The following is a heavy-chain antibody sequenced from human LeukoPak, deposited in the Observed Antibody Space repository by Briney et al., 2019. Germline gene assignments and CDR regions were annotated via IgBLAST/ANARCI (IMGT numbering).Heavy chain of an antibody. Sequence: ASVKVSCKASGYTFTSYYMHWVRQAPGQGLEWMGIINPSGGSTSYAQKFQGRVTMTRDTSTSTVYMELSSLRSEDTAVYYCARGSHNYYDSTKYYFDYWGQGTLVTVSS. V-gene: IGHV1-46*01. CDR1: GYTFTSYY. D-gene: IGHD3-22*01. J-gene: IGHJ4*02. CDR2: INPSGGST. CDR3: ARGSHNYYDSTKYYFDY.